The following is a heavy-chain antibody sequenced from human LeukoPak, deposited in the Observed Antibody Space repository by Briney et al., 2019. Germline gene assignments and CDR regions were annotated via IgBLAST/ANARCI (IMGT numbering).Heavy chain of an antibody. Sequence: PVGSLRLSCAASGFTFDDYAMHWVRQAPGKGLEWVSGISWNSGSIGYADSVKGRFTISRDNAKNSLYLQMNSLRAEDMALYYCAKDIFAGYCSGGSCYGAFDIWGQGTMVTVPS. CDR2: ISWNSGSI. CDR3: AKDIFAGYCSGGSCYGAFDI. D-gene: IGHD2-15*01. V-gene: IGHV3-9*03. CDR1: GFTFDDYA. J-gene: IGHJ3*02.